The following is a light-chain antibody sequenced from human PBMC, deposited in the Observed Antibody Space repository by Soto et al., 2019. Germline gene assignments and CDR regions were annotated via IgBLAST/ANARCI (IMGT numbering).Light chain of an antibody. J-gene: IGKJ1*01. CDR1: QSIYNN. CDR2: AVS. CDR3: QQSYSTPRT. Sequence: DIQMTQSPSSLSASVGDRVTITCRASQSIYNNLNWYQQKPGRAPRLLIYAVSSFQSGVPSRFSGSGSGTDVTLTISSLQPEDFATYYCQQSYSTPRTFGQGTKVEIK. V-gene: IGKV1-39*01.